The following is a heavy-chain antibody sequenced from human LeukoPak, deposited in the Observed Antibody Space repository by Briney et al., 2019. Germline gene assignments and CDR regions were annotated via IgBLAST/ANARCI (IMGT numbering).Heavy chain of an antibody. D-gene: IGHD6-25*01. CDR2: ISSTSSTI. V-gene: IGHV3-48*02. CDR1: GFTFSNSN. CDR3: ARRAATGRFDP. Sequence: GGSLRLSCAASGFTFSNSNMNWVRQAPGKGLEWVSFISSTSSTIYYADSVKGRFTISRDNARNSLFLQMNNLRDEDTAVYYCARRAATGRFDPWGQGTLVTVSS. J-gene: IGHJ5*02.